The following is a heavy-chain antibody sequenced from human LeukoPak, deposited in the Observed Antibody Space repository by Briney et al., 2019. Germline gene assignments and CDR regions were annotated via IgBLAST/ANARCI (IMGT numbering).Heavy chain of an antibody. CDR3: ARGDTVAARPGRFDY. CDR1: GGSISSSSYY. J-gene: IGHJ4*02. CDR2: IYYSGSI. Sequence: KSSETLSLTCTVSGGSISSSSYYWGWIRQPPGKGLEWIGSIYYSGSIYYSPSLKSRVTMSVDTSKNQFSLKLSSVTAADTAVYYCARGDTVAARPGRFDYWGQGTLVTVSS. V-gene: IGHV4-39*07. D-gene: IGHD6-6*01.